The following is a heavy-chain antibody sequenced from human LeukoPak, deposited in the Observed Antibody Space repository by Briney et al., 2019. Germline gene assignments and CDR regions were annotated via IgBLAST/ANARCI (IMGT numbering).Heavy chain of an antibody. CDR1: GYTFTSYY. J-gene: IGHJ3*02. CDR2: INPSGGST. Sequence: GASVKVSCKASGYTFTSYYMHWVRQAPGQGLEWMGIINPSGGSTSYAQKFQGRVTMTRDTSTSTVYMELSSLRSEDTAVYYCARNTPSENENYLDGFDIWGQGTMVTVFS. D-gene: IGHD1-7*01. CDR3: ARNTPSENENYLDGFDI. V-gene: IGHV1-46*01.